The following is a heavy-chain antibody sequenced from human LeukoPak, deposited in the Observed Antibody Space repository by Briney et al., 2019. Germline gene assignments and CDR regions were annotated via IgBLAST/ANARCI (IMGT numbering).Heavy chain of an antibody. CDR3: ARDQGSGYYSLDY. CDR1: GFTFSSYW. D-gene: IGHD3-22*01. J-gene: IGHJ4*02. Sequence: QPGGSLRLSCAASGFTFSSYWMHWVRQAPGKGLAWVSRINSDGSSTSYADSVKGRFTISRDNAKNTLYLQMNSLRAEDTAVYYCARDQGSGYYSLDYWGQGTLVTVSS. CDR2: INSDGSST. V-gene: IGHV3-74*01.